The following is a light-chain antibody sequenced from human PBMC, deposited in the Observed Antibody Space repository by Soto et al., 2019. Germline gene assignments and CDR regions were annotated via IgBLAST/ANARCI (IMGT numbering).Light chain of an antibody. CDR3: QKYDTAPQT. CDR1: QGIIDY. Sequence: DIQMTQSPSSLSASVGDTVTITCRASQGIIDYLAWYQQRPGKVPKLLIYAASTLQTGVPSRFSGSGAGTAFTRTISSLQPEDVGSYYCQKYDTAPQTFGQGTRVEIK. CDR2: AAS. J-gene: IGKJ1*01. V-gene: IGKV1-27*01.